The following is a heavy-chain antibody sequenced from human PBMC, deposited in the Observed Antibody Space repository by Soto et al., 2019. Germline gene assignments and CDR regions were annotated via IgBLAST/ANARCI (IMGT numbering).Heavy chain of an antibody. Sequence: KASETLSLTCTVSGGSVSSGSYYWSWIRQPPGKGLEWIGYIYYSGSTNYNPSLKSRVTISVDTSKNQFSLKLSSVTAADTAVYYCALAETYYDILTGFDYWGQGTLVTVSS. CDR1: GGSVSSGSYY. CDR2: IYYSGST. V-gene: IGHV4-61*01. CDR3: ALAETYYDILTGFDY. J-gene: IGHJ4*02. D-gene: IGHD3-9*01.